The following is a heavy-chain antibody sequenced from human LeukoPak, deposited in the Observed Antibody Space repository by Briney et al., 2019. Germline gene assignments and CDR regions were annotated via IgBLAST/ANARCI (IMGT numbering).Heavy chain of an antibody. CDR3: ARGGTSYDILTGYYTPNNWFDP. D-gene: IGHD3-9*01. CDR2: ISSSSSYI. Sequence: PGGSLRLSCAASGFTFSSYSMNWVSQAPGKGLEWVSSISSSSSYIYYADSVKGRFTISRDNAKNSLYLQMNSLRAEDTAVYYCARGGTSYDILTGYYTPNNWFDPWGQGTLVTVSS. J-gene: IGHJ5*02. CDR1: GFTFSSYS. V-gene: IGHV3-21*01.